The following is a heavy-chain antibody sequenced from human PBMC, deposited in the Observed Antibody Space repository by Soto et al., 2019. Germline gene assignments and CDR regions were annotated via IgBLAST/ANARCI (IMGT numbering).Heavy chain of an antibody. CDR1: GFTFSDHS. CDR3: ARDCLIGYGDYVD. D-gene: IGHD4-17*01. J-gene: IGHJ4*02. CDR2: TRNKANSYTT. Sequence: EVQLVESGGGLVQPGGSLRLSCAASGFTFSDHSMDWVRQAPGKGLEWVGRTRNKANSYTTDYAASVKVRFTISRDDSKNSLYLQMNSLKTEDTAVYYCARDCLIGYGDYVDWCQGTLVTVSS. V-gene: IGHV3-72*01.